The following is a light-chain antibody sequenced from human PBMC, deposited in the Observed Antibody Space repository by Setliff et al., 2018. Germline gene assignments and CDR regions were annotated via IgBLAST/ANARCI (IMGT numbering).Light chain of an antibody. Sequence: LTQPASVSGSPGQSITISCVGTSADVGSSKYVSWYQQHPDKAPKLILYGVNNRPSGISNRFFGSKSGNTASLTISGLQAGDEADYYCCSFTTSATVVFGPGTKVTVL. CDR1: SADVGSSKY. CDR3: CSFTTSATVV. V-gene: IGLV2-14*01. CDR2: GVN. J-gene: IGLJ1*01.